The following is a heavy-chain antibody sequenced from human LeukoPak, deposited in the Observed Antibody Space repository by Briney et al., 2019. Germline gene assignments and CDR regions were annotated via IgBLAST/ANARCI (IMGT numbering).Heavy chain of an antibody. CDR2: INPSGGST. Sequence: GASVKVSCKASGYTFTSYYMHWVRQAPGQGLEWMGIINPSGGSTSYAQKFQGRVTMTRDTSTSTVYMELSSLRSEDTAVYYCASGKYYYDDAASINRASRTAFHIWAQGTMVLVSS. CDR3: ASGKYYYDDAASINRASRTAFHI. CDR1: GYTFTSYY. J-gene: IGHJ3*02. V-gene: IGHV1-46*01. D-gene: IGHD3-22*01.